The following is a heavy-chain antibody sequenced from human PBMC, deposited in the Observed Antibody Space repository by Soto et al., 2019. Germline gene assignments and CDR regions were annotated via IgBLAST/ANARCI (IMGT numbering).Heavy chain of an antibody. CDR3: ARDKDRQQICGNYYYGMDV. J-gene: IGHJ6*02. CDR2: IMPIFPTP. Sequence: QVQLVQSGAEVKKPGSSVTVSCKASGGTFGNSAISWVRQAPGQGLEWMGGIMPIFPTPDYAQKFQGRVTITADESTSTAYMELTSLRSEDTAVYYCARDKDRQQICGNYYYGMDVWGQGTTVTV. D-gene: IGHD1-26*01. CDR1: GGTFGNSA. V-gene: IGHV1-69*12.